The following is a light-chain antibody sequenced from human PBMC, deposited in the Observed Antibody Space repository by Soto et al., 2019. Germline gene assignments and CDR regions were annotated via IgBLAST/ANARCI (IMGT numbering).Light chain of an antibody. J-gene: IGKJ4*01. Sequence: DIQMTKSPSSLSASVGDRVTITCRASQSISSYLNWYQQKPGKAPKLLIYAASSLQSGVPSRFNGSGSGTDFTLTISSLQPEDFATYYCQQSYSTPLGFGGGTKVEIK. CDR3: QQSYSTPLG. V-gene: IGKV1-39*01. CDR2: AAS. CDR1: QSISSY.